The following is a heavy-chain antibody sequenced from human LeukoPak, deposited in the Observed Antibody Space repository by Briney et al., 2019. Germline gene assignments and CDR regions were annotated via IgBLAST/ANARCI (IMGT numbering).Heavy chain of an antibody. CDR1: GYTFNTYY. J-gene: IGHJ2*01. D-gene: IGHD2-8*02. CDR3: AILRLSTGLWWFFDL. V-gene: IGHV1-2*02. Sequence: ASVKLSCTASGYTFNTYYLHWVRQAPGQGLEWMGWINTNSGDTKYAQKFQGRVTMTGDTSISTAYMELSRLRFDDTAVYYCAILRLSTGLWWFFDLWGRGTLVTVSS. CDR2: INTNSGDT.